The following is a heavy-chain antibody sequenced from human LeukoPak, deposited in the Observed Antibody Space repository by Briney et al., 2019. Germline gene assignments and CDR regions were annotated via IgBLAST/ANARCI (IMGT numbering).Heavy chain of an antibody. CDR2: INPNSGDA. V-gene: IGHV1-2*02. J-gene: IGHJ6*03. CDR3: ARGVYCTSTSCYSGLGYYYYYMDV. Sequence: ASVKVSCKASGYTFTGHYIHWVRQAPGQGLEWMGWINPNSGDANYAQKFQGRVTVTRDTPITTAYMELSRLTSVDTAVYYCARGVYCTSTSCYSGLGYYYYYMDVWGKGTTVTVSS. D-gene: IGHD2-2*02. CDR1: GYTFTGHY.